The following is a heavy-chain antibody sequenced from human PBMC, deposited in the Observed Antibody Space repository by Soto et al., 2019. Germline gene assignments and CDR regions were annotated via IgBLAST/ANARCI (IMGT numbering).Heavy chain of an antibody. CDR1: GGSISNSNW. V-gene: IGHV4-4*02. CDR2: IYHRGST. D-gene: IGHD4-17*01. CDR3: ARNGRDYGDPTVSAFDI. Sequence: QVQLQESGPGLVKPSGTLSLTCAVSGGSISNSNWWSWVRQPPGKGLEWIGEIYHRGSTNYNPSLQSRVTISVDKSKNQFSLKLSSVTAADTAVYYCARNGRDYGDPTVSAFDIWGQGTMVTVSS. J-gene: IGHJ3*02.